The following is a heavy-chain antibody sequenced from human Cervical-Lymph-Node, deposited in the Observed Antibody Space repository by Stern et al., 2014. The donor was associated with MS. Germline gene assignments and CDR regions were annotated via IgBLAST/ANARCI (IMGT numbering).Heavy chain of an antibody. CDR1: GCSISSYY. Sequence: QVQLQESGPGLVKPSETLSLTCTVSGCSISSYYWSWIRQPPGKGLEWIGYIYYRGSTNYNPSLKSRVTISVDTSKNQFSLKLSSVTAADTAVYYCARVRMATTYFDYWGQGTLVTVSS. CDR2: IYYRGST. CDR3: ARVRMATTYFDY. J-gene: IGHJ4*02. D-gene: IGHD5-24*01. V-gene: IGHV4-59*01.